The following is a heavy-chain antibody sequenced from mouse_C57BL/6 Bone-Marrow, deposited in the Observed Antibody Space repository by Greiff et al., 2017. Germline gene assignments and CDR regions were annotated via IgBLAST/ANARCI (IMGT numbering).Heavy chain of an antibody. CDR3: APLLWYPWFAY. V-gene: IGHV14-2*01. J-gene: IGHJ3*01. CDR1: GFTINDYY. Sequence: VPLQQSGAELVKPGASVKLSCTASGFTINDYYMHWVKQRTEQGLEWIGRIDPEDGETKYAPKFLGKATITADTSSNTAYLQLSSLASEDTAVYYCAPLLWYPWFAYWGQGTLVTVSA. CDR2: IDPEDGET. D-gene: IGHD2-1*01.